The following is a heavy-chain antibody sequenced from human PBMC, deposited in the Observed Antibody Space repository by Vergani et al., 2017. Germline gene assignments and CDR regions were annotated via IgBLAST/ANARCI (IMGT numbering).Heavy chain of an antibody. CDR1: GGSFSGYQ. Sequence: QVQLKQWGAGLLKPSETLSLTCAVYGGSFSGYQWSWIRQPPGKGLEWIGEISHSGSTNYNPSLKSRVTISRDTSKNQFSLKLSSVTAADTAVYYCARASHCINCYSEGPNGPGYYYMDVWGKGTTVTVSS. D-gene: IGHD2-21*01. V-gene: IGHV4-34*02. CDR2: ISHSGST. CDR3: ARASHCINCYSEGPNGPGYYYMDV. J-gene: IGHJ6*03.